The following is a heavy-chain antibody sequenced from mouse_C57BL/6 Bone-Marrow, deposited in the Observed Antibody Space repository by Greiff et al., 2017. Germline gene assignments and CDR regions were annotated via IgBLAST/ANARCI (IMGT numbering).Heavy chain of an antibody. Sequence: QVQLQQPGAELVKPGASVKLSCKASGYTFTSYWMQWVKQRPGQGLEWIGEIDPSDSYTNYNQKFKGKATLTVDISSSTAYMQLSSLTSEDSAVYYCARDDYYAMDYWGQGTSVTVSS. V-gene: IGHV1-50*01. CDR2: IDPSDSYT. CDR1: GYTFTSYW. J-gene: IGHJ4*01. CDR3: ARDDYYAMDY.